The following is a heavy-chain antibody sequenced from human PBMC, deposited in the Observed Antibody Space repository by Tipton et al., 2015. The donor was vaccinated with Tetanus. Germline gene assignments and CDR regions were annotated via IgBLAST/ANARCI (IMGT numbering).Heavy chain of an antibody. CDR1: GGSISGSY. D-gene: IGHD2-2*01. V-gene: IGHV4-59*01. Sequence: GLVKPSETLSLTCTVSGGSISGSYWNWIRQPPGKGLEWFCYVYYYGKTHYNPALKSRVTISVDTSKNQFSLKLSPVTAADPAIYYCAREVPAAGHFDSWGQGTLGTVSS. CDR2: VYYYGKT. CDR3: AREVPAAGHFDS. J-gene: IGHJ4*02.